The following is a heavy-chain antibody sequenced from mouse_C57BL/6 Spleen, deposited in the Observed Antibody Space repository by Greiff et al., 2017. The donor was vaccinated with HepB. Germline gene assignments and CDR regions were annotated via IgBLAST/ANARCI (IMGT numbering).Heavy chain of an antibody. Sequence: VQLQQSGPELVKPGASVKISCKASGYTFTDYYMNWVKQSHGKSLEWIGDINPNNGGTSYNQKFKGKATLTVDKSSSTAYMELRSLTSEDSAVYYCARSGYDPSGFAYWGQGTLVTVSA. CDR2: INPNNGGT. D-gene: IGHD2-3*01. CDR3: ARSGYDPSGFAY. V-gene: IGHV1-26*01. CDR1: GYTFTDYY. J-gene: IGHJ3*01.